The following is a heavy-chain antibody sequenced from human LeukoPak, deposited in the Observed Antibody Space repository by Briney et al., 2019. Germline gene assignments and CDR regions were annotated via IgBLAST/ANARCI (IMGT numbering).Heavy chain of an antibody. CDR2: INHNSGGT. CDR1: GYTFTGYY. J-gene: IGHJ4*02. CDR3: ARDSVPHYYDSSGYYGSTDNFDY. V-gene: IGHV1-2*06. Sequence: ASVKVSCKASGYTFTGYYMHWVRQAPGQGLEWMGRINHNSGGTNYAQKFQGRVTMTRDTSISTAYMELSRLRSDDTAVYYCARDSVPHYYDSSGYYGSTDNFDYWGQGTLVTVSS. D-gene: IGHD3-22*01.